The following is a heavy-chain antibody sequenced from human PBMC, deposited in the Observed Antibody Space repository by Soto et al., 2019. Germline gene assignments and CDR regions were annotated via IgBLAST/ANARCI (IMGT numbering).Heavy chain of an antibody. V-gene: IGHV3-23*01. J-gene: IGHJ6*02. Sequence: GGSLRLSCVASGITFGSRAMSWVRQAPGEGLEWVSIITDTGGDTKYADSVRGRFTISRDNSKNTLYLQMNSLRAEDTAVYYCAKDGLVLVTSFGVVPGAYYYGMDVWGQGNTVPVSS. D-gene: IGHD3-3*01. CDR3: AKDGLVLVTSFGVVPGAYYYGMDV. CDR1: GITFGSRA. CDR2: ITDTGGDT.